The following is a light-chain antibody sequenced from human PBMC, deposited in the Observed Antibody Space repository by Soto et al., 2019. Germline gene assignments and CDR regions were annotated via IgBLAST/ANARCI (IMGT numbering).Light chain of an antibody. CDR3: CSYASGSIYV. J-gene: IGLJ1*01. V-gene: IGLV2-14*01. CDR2: EVG. CDR1: SSDVGAFNY. Sequence: QSALTQPASVSGSPGQSITISCTGTSSDVGAFNYVSWYLQYPGKAPKLMIYEVGNRPSGVSNRFSASKSGNTASLTISGLQAEDEADYYCCSYASGSIYVFGTGTKLTVL.